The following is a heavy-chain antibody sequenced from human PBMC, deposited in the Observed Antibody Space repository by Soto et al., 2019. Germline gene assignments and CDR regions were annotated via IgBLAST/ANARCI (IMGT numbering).Heavy chain of an antibody. D-gene: IGHD1-7*01. CDR3: VRRVSGNYDY. CDR2: ISSNGGTT. V-gene: IGHV3-64*01. CDR1: GFTFNNYD. J-gene: IGHJ4*02. Sequence: EVQLAESGGNMVQPGGSLSLSCVASGFTFNNYDMHWFRQAPGKGLEYVSSISSNGGTTYYGNSVKGRFTSSRDNSKNTLYLQMGSLRPEDMAVYYCVRRVSGNYDYWGQGTLVTVSS.